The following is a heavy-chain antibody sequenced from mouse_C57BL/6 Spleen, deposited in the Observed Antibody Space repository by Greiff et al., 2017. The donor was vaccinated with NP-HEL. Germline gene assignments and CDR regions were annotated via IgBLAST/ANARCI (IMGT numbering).Heavy chain of an antibody. CDR1: GYTFTSYW. J-gene: IGHJ2*01. CDR2: IDPSDSET. Sequence: QVQLQQPGAELVRPGSSVKLSCKASGYTFTSYWMHWVKQRPIQGLEWIGNIDPSDSETHYNQKFKDKATLTVDKSSSTAYMQLSSLTSEDSAVYYCARYPRGTPHCDYGGQGTTLTVSS. D-gene: IGHD1-1*02. V-gene: IGHV1-52*01. CDR3: ARYPRGTPHCDY.